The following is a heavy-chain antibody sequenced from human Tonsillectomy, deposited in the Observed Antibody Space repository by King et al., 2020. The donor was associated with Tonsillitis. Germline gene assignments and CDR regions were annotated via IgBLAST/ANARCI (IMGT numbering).Heavy chain of an antibody. D-gene: IGHD3-10*01. CDR3: ARDSRGSGNYYNWYLDV. J-gene: IGHJ2*01. Sequence: QLQESGPRLVRPLQTLTLTCTVSGDSISSDGYYWSWIRQHPEKGLEWIGYIYYTGSTYYNPSLKSRVTISVDTSKNQFSLKMRSMIAADTAVYYWARDSRGSGNYYNWYLDVWGRGTLVGVPS. CDR2: IYYTGST. V-gene: IGHV4-31*03. CDR1: GDSISSDGYY.